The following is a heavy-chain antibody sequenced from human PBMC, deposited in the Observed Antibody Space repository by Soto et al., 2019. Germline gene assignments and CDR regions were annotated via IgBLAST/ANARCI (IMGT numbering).Heavy chain of an antibody. J-gene: IGHJ4*01. CDR1: GFTFSSYA. V-gene: IGHV3-64D*06. CDR3: VKDRWIDY. D-gene: IGHD2-15*01. Sequence: EVQLVESGGGLVQPGGSLRLSCSVSGFTFSSYAMHWVRQAPGKGLQYVSSISSSGVPTYYADSVKGRFTISRDNSQNTLYLQMSSLRLEDTAVYYCVKDRWIDYWGHGILVTVSS. CDR2: ISSSGVPT.